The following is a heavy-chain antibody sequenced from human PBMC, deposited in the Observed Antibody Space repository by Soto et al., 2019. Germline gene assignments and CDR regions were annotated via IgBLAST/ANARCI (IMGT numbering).Heavy chain of an antibody. CDR2: IGSNSHYI. CDR1: GITLSSHS. D-gene: IGHD1-1*01. J-gene: IGHJ3*02. Sequence: EVQLVESGGGLVKPGGSLSVSCAASGITLSSHSMNWVRQPPGNGLEWVSFIGSNSHYIYYADSGKGRFTISRDNTKNSVSLQMTMLREVDTAVHYYAMDRTTGTTYAWDAFDTWGQGTLVTVSS. V-gene: IGHV3-21*06. CDR3: AMDRTTGTTYAWDAFDT.